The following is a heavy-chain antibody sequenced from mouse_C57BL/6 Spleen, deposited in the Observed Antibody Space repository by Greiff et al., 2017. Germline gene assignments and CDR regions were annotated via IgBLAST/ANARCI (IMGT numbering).Heavy chain of an antibody. Sequence: QVQLQQPGAELMMPGASVKVSCKASGYTFSSYWMHWVKQRPGQGLEWIGEIDPSDSYTNYNQKFKGKSTLTVDKSSSTAYMQLSSLTSEDSAVYYCARGTTSSRDWYFDVWGTGTTVTVFS. D-gene: IGHD1-1*01. V-gene: IGHV1-69*01. CDR3: ARGTTSSRDWYFDV. CDR2: IDPSDSYT. J-gene: IGHJ1*03. CDR1: GYTFSSYW.